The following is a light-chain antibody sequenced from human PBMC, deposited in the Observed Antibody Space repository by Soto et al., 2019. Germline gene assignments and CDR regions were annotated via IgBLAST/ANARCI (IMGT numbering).Light chain of an antibody. J-gene: IGKJ3*01. V-gene: IGKV3-20*01. CDR1: QSVSSSY. Sequence: EIVLTQSPGTLSLSPGERATLSCRASQSVSSSYLAWYQQKPGQAPRLLIYGASSRATDIPDRFSGRGSGIAVTLHISRLEPDDFAVYYCQQEGSSSFTFGPGTKVDIK. CDR2: GAS. CDR3: QQEGSSSFT.